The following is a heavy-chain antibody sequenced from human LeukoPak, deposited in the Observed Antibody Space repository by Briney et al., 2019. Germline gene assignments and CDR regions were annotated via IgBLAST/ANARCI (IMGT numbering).Heavy chain of an antibody. CDR2: INAGNGNT. CDR3: ARGKYYDFWSGYWRSEYYYGMDV. D-gene: IGHD3-3*01. J-gene: IGHJ6*02. Sequence: ASVKVSCKASGYTFTSYAMHWVRQAPGQRLEWMGWINAGNGNTKYSQKFQGRVTITRDISASTAYMELSSLRSEDTAVYYCARGKYYDFWSGYWRSEYYYGMDVWGQGTTVTVSS. CDR1: GYTFTSYA. V-gene: IGHV1-3*01.